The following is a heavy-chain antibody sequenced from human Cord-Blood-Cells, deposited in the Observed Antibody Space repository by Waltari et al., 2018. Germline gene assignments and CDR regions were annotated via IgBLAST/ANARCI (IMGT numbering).Heavy chain of an antibody. Sequence: QVQLQQWGAGLLKPSETLSLTCAVYGGSFSGYYWSWIRQHPGKGLEWIGEINHSGSTNYNPCLKSRVTISVDPSKNQFSLKLSSVTAADTAVYYCARSYDSSGYYYHYYYYGMDVWGQGTTVTVSS. CDR3: ARSYDSSGYYYHYYYYGMDV. CDR2: INHSGST. J-gene: IGHJ6*02. V-gene: IGHV4-34*01. D-gene: IGHD3-22*01. CDR1: GGSFSGYY.